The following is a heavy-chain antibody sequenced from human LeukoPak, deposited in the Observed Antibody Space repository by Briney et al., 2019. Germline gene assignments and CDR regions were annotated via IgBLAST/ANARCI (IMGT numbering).Heavy chain of an antibody. CDR1: GGSISSSSYY. D-gene: IGHD3-22*01. V-gene: IGHV4-39*06. J-gene: IGHJ4*02. CDR2: IYHSGST. CDR3: ARKPYDTSFTDY. Sequence: PSETLSLTCTVSGGSISSSSYYWGWIRQPPGKGLEWIRSIYHSGSTYYNPSLKSRVTISVDTSNNQFPLRLSSVTAADTAVYYCARKPYDTSFTDYWGQGTLVTVSS.